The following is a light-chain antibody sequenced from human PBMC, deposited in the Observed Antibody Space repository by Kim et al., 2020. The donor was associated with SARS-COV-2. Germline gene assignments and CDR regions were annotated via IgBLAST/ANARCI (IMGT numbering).Light chain of an antibody. J-gene: IGKJ4*01. Sequence: SPGGRATLWWRDSQSVGSYLAWYQQKPGQAPRLLIYQASNRATGIPARFSGSGSGTDFTLTISSLEPEDFAVYHCQQRDNWPRLTFGGGTKVDIK. CDR1: QSVGSY. V-gene: IGKV3-11*01. CDR3: QQRDNWPRLT. CDR2: QAS.